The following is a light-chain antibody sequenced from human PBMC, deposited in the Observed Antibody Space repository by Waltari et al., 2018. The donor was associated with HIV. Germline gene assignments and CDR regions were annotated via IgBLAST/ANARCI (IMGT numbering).Light chain of an antibody. CDR1: TSTIGTNS. CDR3: AAWDDSLSEPYVL. V-gene: IGLV1-44*01. Sequence: QSVLTQPPSASGTPGPRVTIPCSGTTSTIGTNSVNWYQQLPGTAPKLLIFSDDQRPSGVPARFSGSKSGTSASLTISGLQSEDEGDYYCAAWDDSLSEPYVLFGGGTRLTVL. J-gene: IGLJ2*01. CDR2: SDD.